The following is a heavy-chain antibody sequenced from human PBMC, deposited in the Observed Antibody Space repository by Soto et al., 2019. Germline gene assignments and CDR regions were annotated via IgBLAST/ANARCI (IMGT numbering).Heavy chain of an antibody. J-gene: IGHJ4*02. D-gene: IGHD6-19*01. CDR1: SGSITNINYY. Sequence: QLQLQESGPGLVKPSETLSVTCSVSSGSITNINYYWGWIRQPPGKGLEWIGSVSYDGITNYSPSLTGRVTISVDTSKNQFSLTLSSVTATDTAVYYCARIAVAVEVWHFDFWGQGTLVTVSS. CDR2: VSYDGIT. V-gene: IGHV4-39*01. CDR3: ARIAVAVEVWHFDF.